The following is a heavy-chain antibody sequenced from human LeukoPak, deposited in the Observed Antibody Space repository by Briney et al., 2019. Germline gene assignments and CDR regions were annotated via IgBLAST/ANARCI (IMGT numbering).Heavy chain of an antibody. CDR1: GGSISSYY. V-gene: IGHV4-59*01. CDR2: IYYSGST. J-gene: IGHJ3*02. Sequence: SETLSLTCTVSGGSISSYYWSWIRQPPGKGLEWIGYIYYSGSTNYNPSLKSRVTISVDTSKNQFSLKLSSVTAADTAVYYCARDLYGYGDYFDAFDIWGQGTMVTVSS. CDR3: ARDLYGYGDYFDAFDI. D-gene: IGHD4-17*01.